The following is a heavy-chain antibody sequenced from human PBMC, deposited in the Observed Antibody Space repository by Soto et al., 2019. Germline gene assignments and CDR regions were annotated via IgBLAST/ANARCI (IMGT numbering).Heavy chain of an antibody. D-gene: IGHD5-12*01. CDR3: ARGNHRWLQLWYFDL. CDR1: GCTFSSST. CDR2: IIPIFGTA. V-gene: IGHV1-69*13. J-gene: IGHJ2*01. Sequence: SVKVSCKASGCTFSSSTISWVRQAPGQGLEWMGGIIPIFGTANYAQKFQGRVTITADESTSTAYMELSSLRSEDTAVYYCARGNHRWLQLWYFDLWGRGTLVTVSS.